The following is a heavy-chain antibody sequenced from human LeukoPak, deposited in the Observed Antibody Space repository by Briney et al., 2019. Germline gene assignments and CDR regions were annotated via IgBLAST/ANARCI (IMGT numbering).Heavy chain of an antibody. V-gene: IGHV3-21*01. CDR2: ISSSSSYI. D-gene: IGHD5-12*01. J-gene: IGHJ4*02. CDR3: ARDPYGYSGYDPF. Sequence: GGSLRLSRAASGFTFSSYSMNWVRQAPGKGLEWVSSISSSSSYIYYADSVKGRFTISRDNAKNSLYLQMNSLRAEDTAVYYCARDPYGYSGYDPFWGQGTLVTVSS. CDR1: GFTFSSYS.